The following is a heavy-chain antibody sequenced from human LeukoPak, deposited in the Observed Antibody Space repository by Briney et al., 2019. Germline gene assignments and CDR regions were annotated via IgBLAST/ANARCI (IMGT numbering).Heavy chain of an antibody. V-gene: IGHV4-39*07. CDR2: INHSGST. Sequence: SETLSLTCTVFGGSISSTIYYWGWIRQPPGKGLEWIGEINHSGSTNYNPSLKSRVTISVDTSKNQFSLKLSSVTAADTAVYYCARSFKVRSSWGYQLLYGGQLDPWGQGTLVTVSS. D-gene: IGHD2-2*02. CDR3: ARSFKVRSSWGYQLLYGGQLDP. J-gene: IGHJ5*02. CDR1: GGSISSTIYY.